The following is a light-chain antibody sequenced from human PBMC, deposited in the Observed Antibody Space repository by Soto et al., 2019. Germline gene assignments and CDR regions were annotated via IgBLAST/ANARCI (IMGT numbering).Light chain of an antibody. CDR2: AAS. Sequence: EIVLTQSPGTLSLSPGERATLSCRASQSVRSRFLAWYQQKPGQAPRLLIYAASSRATGIPDRFSGSGSGTDFTLTISRLEPEDFAVYYCQQYDSSARTFGQRSKLEIK. CDR3: QQYDSSART. V-gene: IGKV3-20*01. CDR1: QSVRSRF. J-gene: IGKJ2*01.